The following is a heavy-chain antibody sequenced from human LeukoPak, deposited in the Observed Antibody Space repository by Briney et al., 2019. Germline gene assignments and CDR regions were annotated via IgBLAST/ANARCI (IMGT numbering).Heavy chain of an antibody. CDR1: GGSISSSNW. V-gene: IGHV4-4*02. J-gene: IGHJ3*02. CDR3: ASGGYCSSTSCSFDI. D-gene: IGHD2-2*01. Sequence: SGTLSLTCAVSGGSISSSNWWSWVRQPPGKGLEWIGEIYHSGSTNYNPSLKSRVTISVDKSKNQFSLKLSSVTAADTAVYYCASGGYCSSTSCSFDIWGQGTMVTVSS. CDR2: IYHSGST.